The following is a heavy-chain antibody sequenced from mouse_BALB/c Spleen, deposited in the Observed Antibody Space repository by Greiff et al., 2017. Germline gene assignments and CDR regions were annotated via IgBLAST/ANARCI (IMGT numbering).Heavy chain of an antibody. CDR2: INPSTGYT. J-gene: IGHJ4*01. V-gene: IGHV1-7*01. CDR3: ARPYYYGSSSYAMDY. Sequence: VQLQQSGAELAKPGASVKMSCKASGYTFTSYWMHWVKQRPGQGLEWIGYINPSTGYTEYNQKFKDKATLTADKSSSTAYMQLSSLTSEDSSVYYCARPYYYGSSSYAMDYWGQGTSVTVSS. CDR1: GYTFTSYW. D-gene: IGHD1-1*01.